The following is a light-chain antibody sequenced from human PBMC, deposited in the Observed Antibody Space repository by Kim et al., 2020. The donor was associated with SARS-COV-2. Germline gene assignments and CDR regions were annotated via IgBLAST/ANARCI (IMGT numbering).Light chain of an antibody. J-gene: IGLJ2*01. Sequence: GQRVTISCSGSSSNIGSNTVNWYQQLPGTAPKLLIYSNNQRPSGVPDRFSGSKSGTSASLAISGHQSEDEADYYCAAWDDSLNGVVFGGGTQLTVL. CDR2: SNN. V-gene: IGLV1-44*01. CDR1: SSNIGSNT. CDR3: AAWDDSLNGVV.